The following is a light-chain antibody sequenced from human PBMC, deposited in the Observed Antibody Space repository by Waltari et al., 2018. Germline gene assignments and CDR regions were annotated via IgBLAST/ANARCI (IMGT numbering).Light chain of an antibody. J-gene: IGKJ1*01. CDR2: GAS. CDR1: QSVSSSY. V-gene: IGKV3-20*01. CDR3: QQYGRSPWT. Sequence: EIVLTQSPGTLSLSPGERATLSCRASQSVSSSYLAWYQKKPGQAPRLLIHGASSRATGIPDRFSGSGSGTDFTLTISRLEPEDFAVYYCQQYGRSPWTFGQGTKVEIK.